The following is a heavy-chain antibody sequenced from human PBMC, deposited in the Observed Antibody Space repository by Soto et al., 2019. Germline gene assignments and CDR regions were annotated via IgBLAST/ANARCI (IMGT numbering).Heavy chain of an antibody. CDR2: IYYSGTT. CDR1: GGSITNYL. CDR3: ARVYGSGSLTNWFDP. D-gene: IGHD3-10*01. V-gene: IGHV4-59*01. J-gene: IGHJ5*02. Sequence: QVQLQESGPGLVKPSETLSLTCTVSGGSITNYLWSWIRQSPGKGLEWIGYIYYSGTTNYNPSLMSRVTISVDTSKNPFSLKLTSVTAADTAVYYCARVYGSGSLTNWFDPWGRGTLVTVSS.